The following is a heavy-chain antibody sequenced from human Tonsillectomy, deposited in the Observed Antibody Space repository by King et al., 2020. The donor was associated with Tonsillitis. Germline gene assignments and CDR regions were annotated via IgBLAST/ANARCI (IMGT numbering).Heavy chain of an antibody. CDR2: INASNGNT. V-gene: IGHV1-3*01. CDR3: ARDLVVVVPPAPYGMDV. Sequence: DQLVQSGAEVKKPGASVKVSCKTSGYTFTSYAIHWVRQAPGQRLDWMGWINASNGNTKYSQKFQGRVIITRDTSASTAYMELSSLRSEDTAVYYCARDLVVVVPPAPYGMDVWGQGTTVTVSS. D-gene: IGHD2-21*01. J-gene: IGHJ6*02. CDR1: GYTFTSYA.